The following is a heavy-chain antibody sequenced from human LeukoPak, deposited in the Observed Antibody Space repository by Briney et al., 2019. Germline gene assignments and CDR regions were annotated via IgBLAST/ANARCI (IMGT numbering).Heavy chain of an antibody. CDR1: GGSVSSGISY. V-gene: IGHV4-61*01. CDR2: ISDSGGS. D-gene: IGHD6-13*01. J-gene: IGHJ4*02. Sequence: SETLSLTCSVSGGSVSSGISYWSWIRQPPGEGLEWIAYISDSGGSDSNPSLRGRVTISLDTSKNQFSLRLTSVTAADTAVYYCARVPAASTGPDYWGQGTLVTVSS. CDR3: ARVPAASTGPDY.